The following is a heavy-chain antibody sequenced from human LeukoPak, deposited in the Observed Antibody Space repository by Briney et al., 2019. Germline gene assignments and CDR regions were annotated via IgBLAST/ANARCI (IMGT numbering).Heavy chain of an antibody. D-gene: IGHD3-10*01. CDR2: ISSGGVTI. CDR1: GFTFSSYE. CDR3: ARRGCFDY. J-gene: IGHJ4*02. Sequence: TGGSLRLSCAVSGFTFSSYEVHWVRQAPGKGLEWVSYISSGGVTIYYANSVKGRFSISRDNAKNSLYLQMNTLRVEDTAVYYCARRGCFDYWGQGTLVTVSA. V-gene: IGHV3-48*03.